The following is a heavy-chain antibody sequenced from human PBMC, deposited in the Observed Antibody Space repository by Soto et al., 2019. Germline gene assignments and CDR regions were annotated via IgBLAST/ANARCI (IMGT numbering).Heavy chain of an antibody. CDR1: GGTFSSYA. CDR2: IIPIFGTA. D-gene: IGHD6-19*01. J-gene: IGHJ3*02. CDR3: ARSSGWYDVLGDAFDI. Sequence: GASVKVSCKASGGTFSSYAISWVRQAPGQGLEWMGGIIPIFGTANYAQKFQGRVTITADESTSTAYMELSSLRSEDTAVYYRARSSGWYDVLGDAFDIWGQGTMVTVSS. V-gene: IGHV1-69*13.